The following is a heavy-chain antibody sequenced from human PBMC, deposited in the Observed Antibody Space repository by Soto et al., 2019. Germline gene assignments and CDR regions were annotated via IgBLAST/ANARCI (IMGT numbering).Heavy chain of an antibody. Sequence: QVQLQQWGAGLLKPSETLSLTCAVYGGSFSGYYWSWIRQPPGKGLEWIGEINHSGSTNYNPSLKSRVTISVDTSKNQFSLKLSSVTAADTAVYYCAGAELWFGASDYYYYGMDVWGQGTTVTVSS. D-gene: IGHD3-10*01. CDR2: INHSGST. CDR1: GGSFSGYY. CDR3: AGAELWFGASDYYYYGMDV. V-gene: IGHV4-34*01. J-gene: IGHJ6*02.